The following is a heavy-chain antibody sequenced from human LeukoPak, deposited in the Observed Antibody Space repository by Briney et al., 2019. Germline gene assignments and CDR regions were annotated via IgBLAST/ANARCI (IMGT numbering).Heavy chain of an antibody. Sequence: PGGTLSLSCAASGFTFSDFAMHWVRHAPGKGLEWVAYIWADGSHKYYGDSVQDRVTIYRAKSKNTVDLQMNSLRAEDTAVYYCARDGKRGYDFDFWGQGTLVTVSS. V-gene: IGHV3-33*01. J-gene: IGHJ4*02. CDR2: IWADGSHK. CDR1: GFTFSDFA. CDR3: ARDGKRGYDFDF. D-gene: IGHD5-12*01.